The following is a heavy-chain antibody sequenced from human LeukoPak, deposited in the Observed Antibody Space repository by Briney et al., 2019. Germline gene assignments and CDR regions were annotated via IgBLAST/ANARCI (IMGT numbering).Heavy chain of an antibody. J-gene: IGHJ6*03. CDR2: IYYSGSN. D-gene: IGHD3-10*01. CDR3: TRDHYYGSGIYYYYMDV. V-gene: IGHV4-59*01. CDR1: GGSIGSYY. Sequence: SETLSLTCTVSGGSIGSYYWSWIRQPPGKGLEWIGYIYYSGSNNYNPSPKSRVTISVDTSKNQFSLKLSSVTAADTAVYYCTRDHYYGSGIYYYYMDVWGKGTTVTVSS.